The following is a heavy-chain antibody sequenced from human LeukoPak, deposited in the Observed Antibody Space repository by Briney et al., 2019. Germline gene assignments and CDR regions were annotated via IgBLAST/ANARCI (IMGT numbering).Heavy chain of an antibody. CDR1: GFTFSNAW. V-gene: IGHV3-15*01. CDR3: TTLPNYYYGVDV. J-gene: IGHJ6*02. Sequence: GGSLRLSCAASGFTFSNAWMSWVRQAPGKGLEWVGRIKSKTDGGTTDYAAPVKGRFTISRDDSKNTLYLQMNSLKTEDTAVYYCTTLPNYYYGVDVWGQGTTVTVSS. CDR2: IKSKTDGGTT.